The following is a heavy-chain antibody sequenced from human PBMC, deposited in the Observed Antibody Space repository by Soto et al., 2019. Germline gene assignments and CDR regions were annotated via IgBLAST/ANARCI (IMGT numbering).Heavy chain of an antibody. J-gene: IGHJ6*02. Sequence: GGSLRLSCAASGFTFSSYGMHWVRQAPGKGLEWVAVISYDGSNKYYADSVKGRFTISRDNSKNTLYLQMNSLRAEDTAVYYCAKGLQGDRYYYYGMDVWGQGTTVTVSS. CDR1: GFTFSSYG. CDR3: AKGLQGDRYYYYGMDV. CDR2: ISYDGSNK. D-gene: IGHD4-4*01. V-gene: IGHV3-30*18.